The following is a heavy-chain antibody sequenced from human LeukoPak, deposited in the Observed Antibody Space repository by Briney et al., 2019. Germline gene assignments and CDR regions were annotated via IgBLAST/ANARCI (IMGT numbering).Heavy chain of an antibody. V-gene: IGHV3-66*01. J-gene: IGHJ4*02. CDR1: GFTVSSNY. D-gene: IGHD1-20*01. Sequence: GGSLRLSCAASGFTVSSNYMSWVRQAPGKGLEWVSVIYSGGSTYYADSVKGRFTISRDNSKNTLYLQMNSLRADDTAVYYCAYGNDNWTRRPFDHWGQGTLVTVSS. CDR2: IYSGGST. CDR3: AYGNDNWTRRPFDH.